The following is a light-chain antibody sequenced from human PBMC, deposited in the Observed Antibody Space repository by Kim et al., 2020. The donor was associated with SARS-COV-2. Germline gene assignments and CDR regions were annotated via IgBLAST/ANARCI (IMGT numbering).Light chain of an antibody. J-gene: IGLJ2*01. Sequence: SSELTQDPAVSVALGQTVRITCQGDSLRSYYTTWYQQKPGQAPIVVVYGKNNRPSGIPDRFSGSSSGNTASLTITGTQAGDEADYYCNSRDNNDNVVFGGGKQLTVL. CDR3: NSRDNNDNVV. V-gene: IGLV3-19*01. CDR2: GKN. CDR1: SLRSYY.